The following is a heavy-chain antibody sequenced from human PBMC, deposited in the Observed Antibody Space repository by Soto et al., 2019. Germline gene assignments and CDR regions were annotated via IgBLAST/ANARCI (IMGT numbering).Heavy chain of an antibody. D-gene: IGHD2-2*01. J-gene: IGHJ6*02. V-gene: IGHV1-3*01. CDR2: INAGNGNT. Sequence: ASVKVSCKASGYTFTSYAMHWARQAPGQRLEWMGWINAGNGNTKYSQKFQGRVTITRDTSASTAYMELSSLRSEDTAVYYCAREGRSTSWYYYYYYGMDVWGQGTTVTVSS. CDR1: GYTFTSYA. CDR3: AREGRSTSWYYYYYYGMDV.